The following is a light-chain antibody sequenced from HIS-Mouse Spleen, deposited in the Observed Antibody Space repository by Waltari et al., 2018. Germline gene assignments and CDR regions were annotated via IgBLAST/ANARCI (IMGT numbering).Light chain of an antibody. CDR1: SSDVGGYNY. J-gene: IGLJ2*01. CDR2: DVS. V-gene: IGLV2-11*01. Sequence: QSALTQPRSVSGSPGQSVTISCTGTSSDVGGYNYVSWYQQHPGKAPKLMSYDVSKRPSRVPDRFSRSKSGNTASLTISGLQAEDEADYYCCSYAGSYTLVFGGGTKLTVL. CDR3: CSYAGSYTLV.